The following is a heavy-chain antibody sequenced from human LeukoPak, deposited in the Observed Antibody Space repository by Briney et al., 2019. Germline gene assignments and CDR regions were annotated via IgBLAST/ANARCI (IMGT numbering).Heavy chain of an antibody. Sequence: GGSLRLSCVASGFTLSSHGMHWVRQAPGKGLEWVALIWYDGTRENYADSVKGRFTISRDLSKNTLNLQMNSLRVDDTAVFYCAIYLSFGSLDFRGQGTLVTASS. CDR3: AIYLSFGSLDF. CDR1: GFTLSSHG. D-gene: IGHD1-26*01. J-gene: IGHJ4*02. V-gene: IGHV3-33*01. CDR2: IWYDGTRE.